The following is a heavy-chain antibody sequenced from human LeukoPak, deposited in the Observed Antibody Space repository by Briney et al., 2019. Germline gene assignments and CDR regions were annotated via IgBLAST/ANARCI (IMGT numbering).Heavy chain of an antibody. V-gene: IGHV3-23*01. CDR1: GFTFSNCG. D-gene: IGHD2-2*01. J-gene: IGHJ4*02. CDR3: AKDHCTVTNCFAGFDY. CDR2: IIDTGRST. Sequence: GGSLRLSCAASGFTFSNCGMSWVRQAPGKGLEWVSGIIDTGRSTFYIDSVKGRFTISRDNSKNTLYLQMNSLRAEDTAIYYCAKDHCTVTNCFAGFDYWGQGTLVTVSS.